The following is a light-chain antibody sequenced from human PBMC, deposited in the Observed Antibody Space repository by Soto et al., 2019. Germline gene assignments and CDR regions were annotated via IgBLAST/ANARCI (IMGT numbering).Light chain of an antibody. CDR1: HSVSSN. CDR3: QQYSNWPLLFT. J-gene: IGKJ3*01. Sequence: EIVMTQSPAILSVSPGGRATLSCRASHSVSSNLAWYQQKPGQAPRLLIYAASTRATGIPARFSGSGSGTEFTLTISSLQSEDFAVYYCQQYSNWPLLFTFGPGTKVDIK. V-gene: IGKV3-15*01. CDR2: AAS.